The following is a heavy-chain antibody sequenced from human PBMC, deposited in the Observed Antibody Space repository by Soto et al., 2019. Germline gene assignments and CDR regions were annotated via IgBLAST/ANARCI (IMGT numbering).Heavy chain of an antibody. CDR2: ISGSGSPT. V-gene: IGHV3-23*01. Sequence: GGSLRLSCAASGFTFSSYAMTWVRQAPGRGLEWVSAISGSGSPTYYADSVKGRFTISRDNSKNTLYLQMNSLRADDTAVYYCARDMSGGTYNYYYGMYFWGQGSTVTVSS. J-gene: IGHJ6*02. D-gene: IGHD1-26*01. CDR3: ARDMSGGTYNYYYGMYF. CDR1: GFTFSSYA.